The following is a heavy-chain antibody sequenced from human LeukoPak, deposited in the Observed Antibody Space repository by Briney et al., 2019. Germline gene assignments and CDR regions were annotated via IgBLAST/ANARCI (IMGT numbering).Heavy chain of an antibody. D-gene: IGHD5-18*01. CDR1: GGSFSGYY. J-gene: IGHJ6*02. V-gene: IGHV4-34*01. CDR2: INHSGST. CDR3: ARHYRYLYNMDV. Sequence: KPSETLSLTCAVYGGSFSGYYWSWIRQPPGKGLEWIGEINHSGSTNYNPSLKSRVTVSADASKNHFSLKLSSVTAADTAVYYCARHYRYLYNMDVWGQGTTVTVSS.